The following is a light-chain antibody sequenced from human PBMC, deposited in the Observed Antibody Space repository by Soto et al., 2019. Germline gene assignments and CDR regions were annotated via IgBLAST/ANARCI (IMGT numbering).Light chain of an antibody. Sequence: QSVLTQPRSVSASPGQSVTISCTGTSSDVGRYDYVSWYQQHPGKAPKLIVYDVTERPSGVPDRFSGSKSGNTASLTISGLQAEDEADYSCCSFAGSNNIVFGTGTRSPS. J-gene: IGLJ1*01. CDR1: SSDVGRYDY. CDR2: DVT. CDR3: CSFAGSNNIV. V-gene: IGLV2-11*01.